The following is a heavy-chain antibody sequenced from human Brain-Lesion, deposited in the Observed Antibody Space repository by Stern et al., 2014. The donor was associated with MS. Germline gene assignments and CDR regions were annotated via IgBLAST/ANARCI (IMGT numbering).Heavy chain of an antibody. CDR3: ARGRVVPGFQYYATDV. CDR2: IFNSASP. Sequence: QVQLQESGPGLVKPSQTLSLSCTVSGGSISSGGYYWSWIRQPAGKGLEWLGRIFNSASPIYTPSLKSRVTISIDPSKNQFSLRLNSMTAADTAVYYCARGRVVPGFQYYATDVWGQGTTVIVSS. V-gene: IGHV4-61*02. J-gene: IGHJ6*02. D-gene: IGHD2-2*01. CDR1: GGSISSGGYY.